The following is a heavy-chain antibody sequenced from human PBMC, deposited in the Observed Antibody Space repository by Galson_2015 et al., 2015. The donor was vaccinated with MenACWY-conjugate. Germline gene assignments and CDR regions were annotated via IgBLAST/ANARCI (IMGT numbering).Heavy chain of an antibody. CDR2: ISRDSTYT. CDR3: WTDTNDSGDY. Sequence: GKGLEWVSAISRDSTYTYYTDSVQGRFTISRDNPKNSLYLQMNSLRAEDTAIHYCWTDTNDSGDYYGQGSLVIVSS. V-gene: IGHV3-21*01. D-gene: IGHD2-21*02. J-gene: IGHJ4*02.